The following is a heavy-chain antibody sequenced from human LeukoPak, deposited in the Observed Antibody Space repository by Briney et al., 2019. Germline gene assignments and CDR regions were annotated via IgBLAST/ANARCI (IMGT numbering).Heavy chain of an antibody. V-gene: IGHV1-2*02. CDR2: INPNSGGT. CDR3: ARVFGGSSSSSGSYYYYYMDV. J-gene: IGHJ6*03. Sequence: ASVKVSCKASGYTFTGYYMRWVRQAPGQGLEWMGWINPNSGGTNYAQKFQGRVTMTRDTSISTAYMELSSLRSEDTAVYYCARVFGGSSSSSGSYYYYYMDVWGKGTTVTVSS. CDR1: GYTFTGYY. D-gene: IGHD6-6*01.